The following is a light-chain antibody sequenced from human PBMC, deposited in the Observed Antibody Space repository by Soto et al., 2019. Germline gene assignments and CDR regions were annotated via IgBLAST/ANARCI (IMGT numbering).Light chain of an antibody. Sequence: QSVLTQTASVSGSPGQSITISCAGTSSDVGSHSLISWYQQHPGKAPKLIIYQVTERPSGVSDRFSGSKSGNTASLTISGLQAEDEANYYCCSYVGSRTWVFGGGTKLTVL. V-gene: IGLV2-23*02. CDR2: QVT. CDR1: SSDVGSHSL. J-gene: IGLJ3*02. CDR3: CSYVGSRTWV.